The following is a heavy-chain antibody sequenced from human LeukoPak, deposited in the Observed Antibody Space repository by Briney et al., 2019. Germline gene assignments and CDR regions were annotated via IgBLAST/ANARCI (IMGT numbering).Heavy chain of an antibody. J-gene: IGHJ3*02. Sequence: KTPETLSLTCTVSGGSISSGSYYWSWIRQPAGKGLEWIGRIYTSGSTNYNPSLKSRVTISVDTSKNQFSLKLSSVTAADTAVYYCATDGYAYSFRAFDIWGQGTMVTVSS. D-gene: IGHD5-24*01. CDR1: GGSISSGSYY. CDR3: ATDGYAYSFRAFDI. V-gene: IGHV4-61*02. CDR2: IYTSGST.